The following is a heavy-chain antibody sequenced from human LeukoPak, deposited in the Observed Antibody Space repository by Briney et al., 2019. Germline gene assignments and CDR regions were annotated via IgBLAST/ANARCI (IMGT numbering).Heavy chain of an antibody. J-gene: IGHJ4*02. CDR3: ARGLARTSMVTRGGVRFDY. V-gene: IGHV1-8*02. Sequence: ASVKVSCKASGGTFSSYGINWIRQAPGQGLEWMGWMNPNSGNTGYAQKFQGRVTMTRNTSISTAYMELSSLRSEDTAVYYCARGLARTSMVTRGGVRFDYWGQGTLVTVSS. D-gene: IGHD5-18*01. CDR1: GGTFSSYG. CDR2: MNPNSGNT.